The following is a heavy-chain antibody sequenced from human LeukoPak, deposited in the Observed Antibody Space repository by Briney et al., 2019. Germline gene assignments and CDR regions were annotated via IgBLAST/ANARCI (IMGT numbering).Heavy chain of an antibody. D-gene: IGHD2/OR15-2a*01. J-gene: IGHJ6*02. Sequence: GGSLRLSCAASGFTFRSYWMHWVRQAPGKGLVWVSRINRDGSSTNYADSVKGRFTISRDNAKNTLYLQMNSLRAEDTAVYYCARETFMDVWGQGTTVTVSS. CDR1: GFTFRSYW. CDR2: INRDGSST. CDR3: ARETFMDV. V-gene: IGHV3-74*01.